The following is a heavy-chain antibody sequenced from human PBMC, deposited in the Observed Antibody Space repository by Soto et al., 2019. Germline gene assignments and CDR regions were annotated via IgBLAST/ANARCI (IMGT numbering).Heavy chain of an antibody. J-gene: IGHJ5*02. CDR2: VNPSSGST. CDR3: AKGSSGSYLNWFGP. D-gene: IGHD1-26*01. CDR1: VYTFTNYY. V-gene: IGHV1-46*01. Sequence: ASVKVSCKTSVYTFTNYYIHWVRQAPGQGLEWMGIVNPSSGSTSYPQKFQGRVTMTRDTSTSTVYMDLSSLKSEDTAVYYCAKGSSGSYLNWFGPWGQGTLVTVSS.